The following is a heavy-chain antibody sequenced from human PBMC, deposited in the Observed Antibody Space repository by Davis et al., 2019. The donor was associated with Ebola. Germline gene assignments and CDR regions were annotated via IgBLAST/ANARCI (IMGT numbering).Heavy chain of an antibody. V-gene: IGHV4-59*01. Sequence: PSETLSLTCTVSGGSISSYYWSWIRQPPGKGLEWIGYIYYSGSTNYNPSLKSRVTISVDTSKNQFSLKLSSVTAADTAVYYCARPQHGDYGAFDIWGQGTMVTVSS. CDR1: GGSISSYY. CDR3: ARPQHGDYGAFDI. CDR2: IYYSGST. D-gene: IGHD4-17*01. J-gene: IGHJ3*02.